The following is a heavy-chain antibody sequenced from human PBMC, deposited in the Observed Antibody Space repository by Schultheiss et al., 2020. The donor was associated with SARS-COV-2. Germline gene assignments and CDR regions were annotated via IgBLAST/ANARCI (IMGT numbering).Heavy chain of an antibody. D-gene: IGHD3-3*01. CDR3: TTDSDFWSGHYYYGMDV. Sequence: GGSLRLSCAASGFTFSSYAMSWVRQAPGKGLEWVSAISGSGGSTYYADSVKGRFTISRDNSKNTLYLQMNSLKTEDTAVYYCTTDSDFWSGHYYYGMDVWGQGTTVTVSS. CDR1: GFTFSSYA. J-gene: IGHJ6*02. CDR2: ISGSGGST. V-gene: IGHV3-23*01.